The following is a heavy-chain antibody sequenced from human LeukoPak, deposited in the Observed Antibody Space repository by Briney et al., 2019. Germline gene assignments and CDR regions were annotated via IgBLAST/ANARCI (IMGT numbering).Heavy chain of an antibody. CDR3: AREEDVVVPAAMPDY. J-gene: IGHJ4*02. V-gene: IGHV1-18*01. Sequence: EASVKVSCKASGYTFTSYGISWVRQAPGQGLEWMGWISAYNGNTNYAQKLQGRVTVTTDTSMSTACMELRSLRSDDTAVYYCAREEDVVVPAAMPDYWGQGTLVTVSS. CDR1: GYTFTSYG. D-gene: IGHD2-2*01. CDR2: ISAYNGNT.